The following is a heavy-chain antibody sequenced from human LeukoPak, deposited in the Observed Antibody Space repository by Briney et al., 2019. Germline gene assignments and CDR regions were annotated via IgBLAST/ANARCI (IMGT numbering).Heavy chain of an antibody. Sequence: GGSLRLSCAASGFTFSSYEMNWVRQAPGKGLEWVSYISSSGGTIYYADSVKGRFTISRDNAKNSLYLQMNSLRAEDTAVYYCARDLSYCTITSCSYYYYGMDVWGQGTTVTVSS. CDR2: ISSSGGTI. CDR1: GFTFSSYE. J-gene: IGHJ6*02. D-gene: IGHD2-2*01. V-gene: IGHV3-48*03. CDR3: ARDLSYCTITSCSYYYYGMDV.